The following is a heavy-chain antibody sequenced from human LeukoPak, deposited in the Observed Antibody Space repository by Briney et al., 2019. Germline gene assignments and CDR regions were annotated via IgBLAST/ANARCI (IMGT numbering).Heavy chain of an antibody. CDR1: GFPFSSYW. CDR2: IKQDGSKK. CDR3: VRDRPSNYYDSSVDAFDI. V-gene: IGHV3-7*01. J-gene: IGHJ3*02. Sequence: PGGSLRLSCVASGFPFSSYWMTWVRQAPGKGLEWVANIKQDGSKKSYVDSVKGRFTISRDNAKKMLYLQMNSLRAEDTAVYYCVRDRPSNYYDSSVDAFDIWGRGTMVTVSS. D-gene: IGHD3-22*01.